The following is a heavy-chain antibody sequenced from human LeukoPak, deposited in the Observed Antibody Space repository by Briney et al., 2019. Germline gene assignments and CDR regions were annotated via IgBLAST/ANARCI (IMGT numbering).Heavy chain of an antibody. V-gene: IGHV4-34*01. CDR2: INHSGST. Sequence: PSETLSLTCAVYGGSFSGYYWSWIRQPPGKGLEWIGEINHSGSTNYNPSLKSRVTISVDTSKNQFSLKLSSVTAADTAVYYCARETTMVRGPFYNWFDPWGQGTLVTVSS. D-gene: IGHD3-10*01. J-gene: IGHJ5*02. CDR1: GGSFSGYY. CDR3: ARETTMVRGPFYNWFDP.